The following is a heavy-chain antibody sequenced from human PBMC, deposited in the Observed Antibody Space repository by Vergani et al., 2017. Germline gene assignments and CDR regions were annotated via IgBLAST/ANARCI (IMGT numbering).Heavy chain of an antibody. V-gene: IGHV1-2*02. CDR2: INPNSGGT. CDR3: ARGKGTMVRGVDYYDFDY. CDR1: GYTFTGYY. D-gene: IGHD3-10*01. Sequence: QVQLVQSGAEVKKPGASVKVSCKASGYTFTGYYMHWVRQAPGQGLEWMGWINPNSGGTNYAQKFQGRVTMTRDTSISTAYMELSRLRSDDTAVYYCARGKGTMVRGVDYYDFDYWGQGTLVTVSS. J-gene: IGHJ4*02.